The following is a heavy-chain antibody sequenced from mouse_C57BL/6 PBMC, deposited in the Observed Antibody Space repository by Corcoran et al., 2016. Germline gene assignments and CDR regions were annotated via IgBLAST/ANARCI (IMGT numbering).Heavy chain of an antibody. CDR2: INTYSGVP. V-gene: IGHV9-3*01. CDR3: ARDYDYDAY. Sequence: QIQLVQSGPELKKPGETVKISCKASGYTFTTYGMSWVKRAPGKGLKWMGWINTYSGVPTYADDFKGRFAFSLETSASTAYLQINNLKNEDTATYFCARDYDYDAYWGQGTLVTVSA. D-gene: IGHD2-4*01. CDR1: GYTFTTYG. J-gene: IGHJ3*01.